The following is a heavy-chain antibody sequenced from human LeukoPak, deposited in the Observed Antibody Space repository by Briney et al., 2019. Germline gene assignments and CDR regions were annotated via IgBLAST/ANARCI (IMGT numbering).Heavy chain of an antibody. J-gene: IGHJ4*02. V-gene: IGHV3-53*01. Sequence: GGSLRLSCAASGSIVSSNYMNWVRQTPGKGLEWVSVIYTDGSTYYADSVKGRFTISRDISRNTVHLQMNSLRAGDTAVYYCARDPHGYSSYFDYWGQGTLVTVSS. CDR3: ARDPHGYSSYFDY. D-gene: IGHD5-24*01. CDR1: GSIVSSNY. CDR2: IYTDGST.